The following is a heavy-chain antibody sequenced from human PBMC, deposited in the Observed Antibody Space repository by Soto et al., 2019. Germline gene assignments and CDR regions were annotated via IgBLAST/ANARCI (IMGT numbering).Heavy chain of an antibody. CDR2: ISYDGSNK. CDR1: GFTFSSYA. Sequence: GGSLRLSCAASGFTFSSYAMHWVRQAPGKGLEWVAVISYDGSNKYYADSVKGRFTISRDNSKNTLYLQMNSLRAEDTAVYYCARDIPVKEGTNYFQHWGQGTLVTVSS. V-gene: IGHV3-30-3*01. CDR3: ARDIPVKEGTNYFQH. D-gene: IGHD3-10*01. J-gene: IGHJ1*01.